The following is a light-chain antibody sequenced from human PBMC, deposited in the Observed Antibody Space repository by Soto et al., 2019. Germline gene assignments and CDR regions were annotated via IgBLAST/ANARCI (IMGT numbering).Light chain of an antibody. CDR1: QNISIF. J-gene: IGKJ2*01. Sequence: DIQMTQSPSSLSASVGDRATITCRASQNISIFLNWYQQRPGKAPKLLIYGATSFQSGVPSRFSGSGSGTDFTLTISDLQPEDYATYFCQQSFITPPYTFGQGTKVDIK. CDR3: QQSFITPPYT. CDR2: GAT. V-gene: IGKV1-39*01.